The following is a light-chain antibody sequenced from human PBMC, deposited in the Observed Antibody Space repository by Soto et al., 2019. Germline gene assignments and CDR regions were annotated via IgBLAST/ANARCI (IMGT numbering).Light chain of an antibody. J-gene: IGLJ1*01. V-gene: IGLV2-14*01. CDR1: SSDVGGYNY. CDR3: SSYTSSSTLEV. Sequence: QSALTQPASVSGSPGQSITISCTGTSSDVGGYNYVSWYQQHPGKAPKLMIYDVSNGPSGVSNRFSGSKSGNTASLTISGLQAEDEADYYCSSYTSSSTLEVFGTGTKLTVL. CDR2: DVS.